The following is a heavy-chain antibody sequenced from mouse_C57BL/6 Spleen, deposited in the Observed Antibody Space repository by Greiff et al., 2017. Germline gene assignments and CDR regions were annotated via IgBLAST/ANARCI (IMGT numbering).Heavy chain of an antibody. D-gene: IGHD1-1*01. J-gene: IGHJ1*03. Sequence: VQLQQSGAELAWPGASVKLSCKASGYTFTSYGISWVKQRTGQGLEWIGEIYPRSGNTYYNEKFKGKATLTADKSSSTAYMELRSLTSEDSAVYFCARDYGSSQWYFDVWGTGTTVTVSS. CDR3: ARDYGSSQWYFDV. V-gene: IGHV1-81*01. CDR1: GYTFTSYG. CDR2: IYPRSGNT.